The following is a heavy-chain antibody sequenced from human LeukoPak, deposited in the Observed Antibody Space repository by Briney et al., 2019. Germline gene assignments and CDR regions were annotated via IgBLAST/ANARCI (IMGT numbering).Heavy chain of an antibody. CDR2: INHSGST. V-gene: IGHV4-34*01. J-gene: IGHJ6*02. CDR1: GGSFSGYY. Sequence: SETLSLTCAVYGGSFSGYYWSWIRQPPGKGLEWIGEINHSGSTNYNPSLKSRVTISVDTSKNQFSLKLSPVTAADTAVYYCARGALNSSSWYGMDVWGQGTTVTVSS. D-gene: IGHD6-13*01. CDR3: ARGALNSSSWYGMDV.